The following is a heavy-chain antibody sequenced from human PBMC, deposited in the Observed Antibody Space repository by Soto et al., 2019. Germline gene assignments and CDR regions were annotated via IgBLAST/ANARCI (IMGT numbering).Heavy chain of an antibody. CDR1: GFTFSNYA. CDR3: AIPSGLTVTGPDY. Sequence: EVQLLESGGGLVQPGGSLRLSCAASGFTFSNYAMSWVRQAPGKGLRWVSAVSGDGGSTYYADSVKGRFTISRDNSKNTLYLQMNSLRADDTAVYYSAIPSGLTVTGPDYWGQGTLVTVSS. J-gene: IGHJ4*02. D-gene: IGHD6-19*01. CDR2: VSGDGGST. V-gene: IGHV3-23*01.